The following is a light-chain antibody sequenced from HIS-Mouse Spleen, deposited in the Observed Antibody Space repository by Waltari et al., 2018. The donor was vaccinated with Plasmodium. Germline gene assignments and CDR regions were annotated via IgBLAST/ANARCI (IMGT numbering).Light chain of an antibody. CDR2: EDS. CDR1: ALTKKY. CDR3: YSTDSSGNHRV. V-gene: IGLV3-10*01. J-gene: IGLJ3*02. Sequence: SYELTQPPSVSVSPGQTARITCSGDALTKKYAYWYQQKAGQPPVLVIYEDSQRPSGIPERFSGSSSGTRATLTISGAQVEDEADYYCYSTDSSGNHRVFGGGTKLTVL.